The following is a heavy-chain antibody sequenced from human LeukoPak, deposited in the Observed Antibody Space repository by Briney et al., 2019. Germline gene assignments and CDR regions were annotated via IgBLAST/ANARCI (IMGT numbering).Heavy chain of an antibody. Sequence: ASVKVSCKASGYTFTSYDINWVRQATGQGPEWMGWMNPNSGNTGYAQKFQGRVTMTRNTSISTAYMELSSLRSEDTAVYYCARGKSGRHCSGGSCYVDYYYMDVWGKGTTVTVSS. CDR1: GYTFTSYD. D-gene: IGHD2-15*01. CDR3: ARGKSGRHCSGGSCYVDYYYMDV. CDR2: MNPNSGNT. V-gene: IGHV1-8*01. J-gene: IGHJ6*03.